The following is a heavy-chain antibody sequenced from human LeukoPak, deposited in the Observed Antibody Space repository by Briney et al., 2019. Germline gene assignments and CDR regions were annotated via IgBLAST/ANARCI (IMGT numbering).Heavy chain of an antibody. Sequence: GGSLRLSCAASGFTFSSYAMSWFRQAPGKGLEWVSFTSDSGGSTYYADSVKGRFTISRDNSKNTLYLQMSSLRAEDTAIYYCAKDASARPSDYWGPGTLVTVSS. J-gene: IGHJ4*02. CDR2: TSDSGGST. D-gene: IGHD3-3*01. CDR1: GFTFSSYA. CDR3: AKDASARPSDY. V-gene: IGHV3-23*01.